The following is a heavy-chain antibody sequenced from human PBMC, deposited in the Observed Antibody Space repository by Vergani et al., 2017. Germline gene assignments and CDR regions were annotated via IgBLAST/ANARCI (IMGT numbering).Heavy chain of an antibody. V-gene: IGHV4-39*07. Sequence: QLQLQESGPGLVKPSATLSLTCSVSGASIRSSNYYWSWIRQPPGKGLEWIGEINHSGSTNYNPSLKSRVTISVDTSKNQFSLKLSSVTAADTAVYYCARRRNGSGSYYRGGFDYWGQGTLVTVSS. CDR1: GASIRSSNYY. CDR3: ARRRNGSGSYYRGGFDY. D-gene: IGHD3-10*01. J-gene: IGHJ4*02. CDR2: INHSGST.